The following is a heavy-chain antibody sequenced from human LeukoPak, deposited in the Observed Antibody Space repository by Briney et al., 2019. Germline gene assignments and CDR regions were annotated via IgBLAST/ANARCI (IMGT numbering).Heavy chain of an antibody. CDR2: ISYDGSNK. CDR1: GFTFSSYG. J-gene: IGHJ4*02. Sequence: LTGGSVRLSCAASGFTFSSYGMHWVRQAPGKGLEWVAVISYDGSNKYYADSVKGRFTISRDNSKNTLYLQMNSLRAEDTAVYYCAKSGYCSGGSCYAFDYWGQGTLVTVSS. CDR3: AKSGYCSGGSCYAFDY. V-gene: IGHV3-30*18. D-gene: IGHD2-15*01.